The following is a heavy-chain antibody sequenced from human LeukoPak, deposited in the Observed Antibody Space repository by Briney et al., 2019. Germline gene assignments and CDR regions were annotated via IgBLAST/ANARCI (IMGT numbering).Heavy chain of an antibody. Sequence: GGSLRLSCAAPGFTFGNYGMSWVRQAPGKGLEWVSGINWNGGSTGYADSVEGRFTISRDNAKNSQYLQMNSLRVKDTALYYCARAQTYGDSRLLLDYWGQGTLVTVSS. CDR3: ARAQTYGDSRLLLDY. V-gene: IGHV3-20*04. D-gene: IGHD4-17*01. J-gene: IGHJ4*02. CDR2: INWNGGST. CDR1: GFTFGNYG.